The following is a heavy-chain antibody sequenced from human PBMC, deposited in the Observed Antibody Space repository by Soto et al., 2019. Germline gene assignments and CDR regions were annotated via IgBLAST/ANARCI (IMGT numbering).Heavy chain of an antibody. CDR1: GYTFTSYA. Sequence: GASVKVSCKASGYTFTSYAMHWVRQAPGQRLEWMGWINAGNGNTKYSQKFQGRVTITRDTSASTAYMELSSLRSEDTAVYYCARDRLYCRGGSCYSHNWFDPWGQGTLVTVSS. V-gene: IGHV1-3*01. J-gene: IGHJ5*02. CDR3: ARDRLYCRGGSCYSHNWFDP. D-gene: IGHD2-15*01. CDR2: INAGNGNT.